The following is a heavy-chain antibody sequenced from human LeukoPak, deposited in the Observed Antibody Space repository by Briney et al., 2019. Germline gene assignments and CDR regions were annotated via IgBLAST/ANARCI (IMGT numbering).Heavy chain of an antibody. CDR2: ISYDGSNK. CDR3: ARDFMGRLDY. CDR1: GFTFSSYA. D-gene: IGHD3-10*01. J-gene: IGHJ4*02. V-gene: IGHV3-30-3*01. Sequence: GGSLRLSCAASGFTFSSYAVHWVRQAPGKGLEWVAVISYDGSNKYYADSVKGRFTISRDNSKNTLYLQMNSLRAEDTAVYYCARDFMGRLDYWGQGTLVTVSS.